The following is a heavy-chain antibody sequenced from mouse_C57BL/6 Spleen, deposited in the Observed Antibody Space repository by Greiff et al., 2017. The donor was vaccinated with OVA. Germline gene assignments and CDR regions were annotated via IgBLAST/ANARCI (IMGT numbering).Heavy chain of an antibody. Sequence: VQLQQPGAELVKPGASVKLSCKASGYTFTSYWMHWVKQRPGQGLEWIGMIHPNSGSTNYNEKFKSKATLTVDKSSSTAYMQLSSLTSEDSAVYYCARGHYDYDGYFDYWGQGTTLTVSS. CDR2: IHPNSGST. CDR1: GYTFTSYW. J-gene: IGHJ2*01. D-gene: IGHD2-4*01. CDR3: ARGHYDYDGYFDY. V-gene: IGHV1-64*01.